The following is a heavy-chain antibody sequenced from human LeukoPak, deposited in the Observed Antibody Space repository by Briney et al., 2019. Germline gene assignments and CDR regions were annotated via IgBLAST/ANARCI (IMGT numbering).Heavy chain of an antibody. V-gene: IGHV5-51*01. Sequence: GESLKISCKGSGYSFTSYWIGWVRQMPGKGLEWMGIIYPGDSDTRYSPSFQGQVTISADKSISTAYLQWSSLKASDTAMYYCARVSHDYVWGSYKYYYYYMDVWGKGTTVTVSS. J-gene: IGHJ6*03. D-gene: IGHD3-16*01. CDR3: ARVSHDYVWGSYKYYYYYMDV. CDR1: GYSFTSYW. CDR2: IYPGDSDT.